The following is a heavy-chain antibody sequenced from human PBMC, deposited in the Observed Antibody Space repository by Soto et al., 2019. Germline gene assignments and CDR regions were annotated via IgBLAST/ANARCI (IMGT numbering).Heavy chain of an antibody. CDR3: AKDDSVYYGGDYYGMDV. D-gene: IGHD4-17*01. V-gene: IGHV3-23*01. CDR1: GFTFSSYA. CDR2: ISGSGGST. J-gene: IGHJ6*02. Sequence: EVQLLESGGGLVQPGGSLRLSCAASGFTFSSYAMSWVRQAPGKGLEWVSAISGSGGSTYYADSVKGRFTISRDNSKNPLYRQRNRLGAELTAVYYWAKDDSVYYGGDYYGMDVWGQGTTVTDFS.